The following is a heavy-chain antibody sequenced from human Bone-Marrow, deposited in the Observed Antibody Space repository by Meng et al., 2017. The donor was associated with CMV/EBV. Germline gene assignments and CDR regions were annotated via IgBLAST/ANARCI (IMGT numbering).Heavy chain of an antibody. D-gene: IGHD3-3*01. CDR1: GGSISSSSYY. CDR3: ARSNFRFVRFDP. Sequence: CTVSGGSISSSSYYWGWIRQPPGKGLEWIGSIYYSGSTYYNPSLKSRVTISVDTSKNQFSLKLSSVTAADTAVYYCARSNFRFVRFDPWAREPWSPSPQ. V-gene: IGHV4-39*01. J-gene: IGHJ5*02. CDR2: IYYSGST.